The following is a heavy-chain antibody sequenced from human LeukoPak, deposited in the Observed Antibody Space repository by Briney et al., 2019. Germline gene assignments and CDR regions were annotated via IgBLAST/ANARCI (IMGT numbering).Heavy chain of an antibody. CDR3: AKGARGTYALDI. CDR2: ISGSGSST. J-gene: IGHJ3*02. CDR1: GFTFSNYA. Sequence: GGSLRLSCAASGFTFSNYAMSWVRQAPRKGLEWVSDISGSGSSTYYADSVKGRSTISRDNSKNTLYPQMNSLSAEDTAVYYCAKGARGTYALDIWGQGTMVTVSS. V-gene: IGHV3-23*01. D-gene: IGHD3-10*01.